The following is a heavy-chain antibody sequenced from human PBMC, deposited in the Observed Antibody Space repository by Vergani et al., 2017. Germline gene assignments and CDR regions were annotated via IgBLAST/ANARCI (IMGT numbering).Heavy chain of an antibody. D-gene: IGHD5-24*01. Sequence: QLHLQESGPGLVKPSETLSLTCTVSGGSITSSSYYWGWIRQPPGKGLEWIGNIYHSGGAYYNPSLKGRVTISVDTSKNQFSLKLSSVTAADTAVYYCARDNGMATITGYYYYYMDVWGKGTTVTVSS. CDR1: GGSITSSSYY. V-gene: IGHV4-39*07. J-gene: IGHJ6*03. CDR3: ARDNGMATITGYYYYYMDV. CDR2: IYHSGGA.